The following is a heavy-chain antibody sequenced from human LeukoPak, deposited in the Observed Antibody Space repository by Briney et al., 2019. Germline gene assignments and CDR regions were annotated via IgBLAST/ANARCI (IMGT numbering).Heavy chain of an antibody. J-gene: IGHJ4*02. Sequence: PETLSLTCTVSGGSISSYYWSWIRQPPGKGLEWIGYIYYSGSTNYNPSLKSRVTISVDTSKNQFSLKLSSVTAADTAVYYCARGRRDGYNRMDYWGQGTLVTVSS. V-gene: IGHV4-59*01. D-gene: IGHD5-24*01. CDR3: ARGRRDGYNRMDY. CDR2: IYYSGST. CDR1: GGSISSYY.